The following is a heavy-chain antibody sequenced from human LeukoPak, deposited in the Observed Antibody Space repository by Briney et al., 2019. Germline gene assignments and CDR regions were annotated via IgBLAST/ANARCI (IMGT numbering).Heavy chain of an antibody. CDR1: GFTFSSYS. V-gene: IGHV3-21*01. CDR3: ARDDIVVVPAAASAEYFQH. Sequence: GGSLRLSCAASGFTFSSYSVNWVRQAPGKGLEWVSSISSSSSYIYYADSVKGRFTISRDNAKNSLYLQMNSLRAEDTAVYYCARDDIVVVPAAASAEYFQHWGQGTLVTVSS. D-gene: IGHD2-2*01. J-gene: IGHJ1*01. CDR2: ISSSSSYI.